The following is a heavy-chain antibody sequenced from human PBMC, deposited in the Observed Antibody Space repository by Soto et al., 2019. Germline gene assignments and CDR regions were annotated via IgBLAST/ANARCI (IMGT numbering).Heavy chain of an antibody. D-gene: IGHD3-10*01. V-gene: IGHV4-34*01. Sequence: PSEALSLTCAVDGGSFSGDYWSWIRQPPGEGLEWIGEINHSGSNNYNPSLKSRVTISVDTSKNQFSLKLSSVTAADTAVYYCARAYYYGSGSYWVDYYYGMDVWGQGTTVT. CDR1: GGSFSGDY. CDR2: INHSGSN. CDR3: ARAYYYGSGSYWVDYYYGMDV. J-gene: IGHJ6*02.